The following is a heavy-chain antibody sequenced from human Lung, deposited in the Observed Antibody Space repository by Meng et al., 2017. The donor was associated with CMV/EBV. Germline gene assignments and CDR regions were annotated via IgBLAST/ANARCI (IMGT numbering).Heavy chain of an antibody. CDR2: IRYDGSNK. J-gene: IGHJ6*02. CDR1: GFTFSSYG. CDR3: AKDHIVVVPAATYYYGMDV. V-gene: IGHV3-30*02. Sequence: SXAASGFTFSSYGMHWVRQAPGKGLEWVAFIRYDGSNKYYADSVKGRFTISRDNSKNTLYLQMNSLRAEDTAVYYCAKDHIVVVPAATYYYGMDVXGQGXTVTVSS. D-gene: IGHD2-2*01.